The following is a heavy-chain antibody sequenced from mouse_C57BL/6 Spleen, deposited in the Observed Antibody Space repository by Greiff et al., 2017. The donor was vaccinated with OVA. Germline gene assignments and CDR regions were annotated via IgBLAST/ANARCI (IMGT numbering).Heavy chain of an antibody. J-gene: IGHJ2*01. CDR1: GYTFTSYW. CDR3: ARGGKLDYFDY. CDR2: IHPNSGST. D-gene: IGHD4-1*01. Sequence: QVQLQQPGAELVKPGASVKLSCKASGYTFTSYWMHWVKQRPGQGLEWIGMIHPNSGSTNYNEKFKSKATLTVDKSSSTAYMQLSSLTSEASAVYYCARGGKLDYFDYWGQGTTLTVSS. V-gene: IGHV1-64*01.